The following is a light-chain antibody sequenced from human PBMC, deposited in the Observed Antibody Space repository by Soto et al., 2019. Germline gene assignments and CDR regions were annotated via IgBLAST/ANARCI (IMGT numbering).Light chain of an antibody. J-gene: IGLJ1*01. CDR1: SSDIGFYNF. Sequence: QSVLTQPASASGSPGQSITLSCTGTSSDIGFYNFVSWYQHHPGKAPKLIIYEVSNRPSGASNRFSGSKSGNTASLTISGLQAEDEADYFCSSYTSTSTPYVFGTGTKVTVL. CDR3: SSYTSTSTPYV. CDR2: EVS. V-gene: IGLV2-14*01.